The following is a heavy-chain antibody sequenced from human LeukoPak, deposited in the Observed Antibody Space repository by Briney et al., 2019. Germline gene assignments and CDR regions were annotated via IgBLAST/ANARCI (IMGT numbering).Heavy chain of an antibody. CDR3: AGEYCSGGSCRQGLDY. CDR1: GYTFTDYY. D-gene: IGHD2-15*01. J-gene: IGHJ4*02. Sequence: VASVKVSCKASGYTFTDYYMHWVRQAPGQGLEWMGWINPNSGDTNHAQNFQGRVTLTRDTSISTAYMELSSLRSDDSAVYYCAGEYCSGGSCRQGLDYWGQGTLVTVSS. V-gene: IGHV1-2*02. CDR2: INPNSGDT.